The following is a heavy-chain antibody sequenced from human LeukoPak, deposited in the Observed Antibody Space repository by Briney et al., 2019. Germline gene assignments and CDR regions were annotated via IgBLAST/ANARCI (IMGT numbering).Heavy chain of an antibody. Sequence: PGGSLRLSCAASGFTFSDYYMSWIRQAPGKGLEWVSYISSSGTAIYYADSVKGRFTISRDNAKNSLFLQMNSLRAEDRAVYYCARVLRYCSGGNCYSGGLGYMDVWGKGTTVTISS. CDR3: ARVLRYCSGGNCYSGGLGYMDV. CDR1: GFTFSDYY. V-gene: IGHV3-11*01. CDR2: ISSSGTAI. D-gene: IGHD2-15*01. J-gene: IGHJ6*03.